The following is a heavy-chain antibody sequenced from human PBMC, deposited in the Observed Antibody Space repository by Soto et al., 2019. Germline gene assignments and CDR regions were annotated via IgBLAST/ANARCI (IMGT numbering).Heavy chain of an antibody. CDR3: ARVPYYYDSSGYYLPFDY. D-gene: IGHD3-22*01. Sequence: ASVKVSCKASGYTFTSYDINWERQATGQGLEWMGWMNPNSGNTGYAQKFQGRVTMTRNTSISTAYMELSSLRSEDTAVYYCARVPYYYDSSGYYLPFDYWGQGTLVTVSS. J-gene: IGHJ4*02. CDR1: GYTFTSYD. V-gene: IGHV1-8*01. CDR2: MNPNSGNT.